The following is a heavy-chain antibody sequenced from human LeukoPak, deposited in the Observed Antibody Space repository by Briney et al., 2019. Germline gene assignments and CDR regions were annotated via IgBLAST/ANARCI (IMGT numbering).Heavy chain of an antibody. CDR3: ARTPYDFWSGHFDY. V-gene: IGHV4-39*07. CDR2: IYYSGST. Sequence: SETLSLTCTVSGGSISSSSYYWGWIRQPPGKGLEWIGSIYYSGSTYYNPSLKSRVTISVDTSKNQFSLKLSSVTAADTAVYYCARTPYDFWSGHFDYWGQGTLVTVSS. CDR1: GGSISSSSYY. D-gene: IGHD3-3*01. J-gene: IGHJ4*02.